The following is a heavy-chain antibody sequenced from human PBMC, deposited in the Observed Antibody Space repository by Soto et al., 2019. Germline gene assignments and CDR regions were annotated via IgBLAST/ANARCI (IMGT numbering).Heavy chain of an antibody. J-gene: IGHJ4*02. Sequence: QVQLQESGPGLVKPSGTLSLTCAVSSGSISSSNWWSWVRQPPGKGLEWIGEIYHSGSTNYNPSLKSRVTISVDKSKNQFSLKLSSLTAADTAVYYCARLLWFGEWKGPFDYWGQGTLVTVSS. CDR2: IYHSGST. D-gene: IGHD3-10*01. V-gene: IGHV4-4*02. CDR3: ARLLWFGEWKGPFDY. CDR1: SGSISSSNW.